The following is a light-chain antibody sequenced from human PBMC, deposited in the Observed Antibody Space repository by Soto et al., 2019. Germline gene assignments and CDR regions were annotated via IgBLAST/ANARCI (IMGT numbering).Light chain of an antibody. V-gene: IGLV2-8*01. J-gene: IGLJ3*02. CDR1: SNDIGGYNY. Sequence: QSVLTQPPSASGSPGQSVTISCTGTSNDIGGYNYVSWYQHHPGKAPKLMIYEVTKWPSGVPDRFSGSKSANTASLTVSGLQAEDEAVYYCSSHGGINNVVFGGGTKLTVL. CDR3: SSHGGINNVV. CDR2: EVT.